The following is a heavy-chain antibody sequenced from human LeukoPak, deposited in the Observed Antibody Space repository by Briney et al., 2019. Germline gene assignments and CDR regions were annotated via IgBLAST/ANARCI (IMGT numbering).Heavy chain of an antibody. CDR3: ARARAAAGRAFDI. V-gene: IGHV4-59*01. Sequence: SETLSLTCTVSGGSISSYYRSWLRQPPGKGLEWIGYIYYSGSTNYNPSLKSRVTISVDTSKNQFSLKLSSVTAADTAVYYCARARAAAGRAFDIWGQGTMVTVSS. CDR2: IYYSGST. D-gene: IGHD6-13*01. J-gene: IGHJ3*02. CDR1: GGSISSYY.